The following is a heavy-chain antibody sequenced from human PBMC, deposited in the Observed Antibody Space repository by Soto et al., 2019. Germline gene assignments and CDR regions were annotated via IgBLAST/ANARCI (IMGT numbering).Heavy chain of an antibody. D-gene: IGHD6-19*01. J-gene: IGHJ6*02. CDR3: AKAQFSSGFPYHGLDV. CDR1: GFTFSSYA. V-gene: IGHV3-23*01. Sequence: GGSLRLSCAASGFTFSSYAMSWVRQAPGKGLEWVSAISGSGGSTYYAGSVRGRFTISRDNSKNMVCLHMDSLRVEDTAVYYCAKAQFSSGFPYHGLDVWGQGTTVTVSS. CDR2: ISGSGGST.